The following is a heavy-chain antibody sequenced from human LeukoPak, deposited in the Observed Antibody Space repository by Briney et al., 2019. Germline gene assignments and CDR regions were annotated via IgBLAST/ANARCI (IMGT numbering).Heavy chain of an antibody. Sequence: PGGSLRLSCAASGFTFSSYAMSWVRQAPGKGLEWVSAISGSGGSTYYADSVKGRFTISRDNSKNTLYLQMNSLRAEDTAVYYCAEAHSFYDSSGYYFEYWGQGTLVTVSS. CDR2: ISGSGGST. V-gene: IGHV3-23*01. CDR3: AEAHSFYDSSGYYFEY. D-gene: IGHD3-22*01. CDR1: GFTFSSYA. J-gene: IGHJ4*02.